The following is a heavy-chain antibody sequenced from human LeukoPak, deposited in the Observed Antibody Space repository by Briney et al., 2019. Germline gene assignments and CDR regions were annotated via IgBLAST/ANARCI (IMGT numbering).Heavy chain of an antibody. CDR1: GGTFISYA. CDR3: AGDLRYCSGGSCTYYLDY. V-gene: IGHV1-69*05. J-gene: IGHJ4*02. CDR2: LIPTFGTA. D-gene: IGHD2-15*01. Sequence: GASAMVPCKASGGTFISYAFSWVRQAPGGGLEWMGGLIPTFGTANYAQKFQGRVTMTIDTSTSQVYMKLRCLTSADTAVYYCAGDLRYCSGGSCTYYLDYWGQGTLVTVSS.